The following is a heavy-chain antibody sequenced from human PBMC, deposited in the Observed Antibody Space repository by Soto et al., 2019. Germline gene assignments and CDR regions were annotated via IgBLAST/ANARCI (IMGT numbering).Heavy chain of an antibody. J-gene: IGHJ4*02. CDR3: GRGRSGQIVVFY. V-gene: IGHV1-8*01. CDR1: GYTFTSYD. Sequence: GASVKVSCKASGYTFTSYDINWVRQATGQGPEWMGEIGPESGATRYAQKFQGRVTMTRDMSITTVYMELNNLSPDDTAVYYCGRGRSGQIVVFYWGQGTPVTVSS. D-gene: IGHD1-26*01. CDR2: IGPESGAT.